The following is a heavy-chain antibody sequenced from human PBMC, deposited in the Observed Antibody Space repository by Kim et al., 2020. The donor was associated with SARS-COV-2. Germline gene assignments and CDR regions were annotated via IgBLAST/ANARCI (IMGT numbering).Heavy chain of an antibody. D-gene: IGHD3-3*01. J-gene: IGHJ6*02. V-gene: IGHV4-30-4*01. CDR2: IYYSGST. CDR1: GGSISSGDYY. Sequence: SETLSLTCTVSGGSISSGDYYWSWIRQPPGKGLEWIGYIYYSGSTYYNPSHKSRVTISVDTSKNQFSLKLSSVTAADTAVYYCAREPWSGGGMYVWGQGTTVTVSS. CDR3: AREPWSGGGMYV.